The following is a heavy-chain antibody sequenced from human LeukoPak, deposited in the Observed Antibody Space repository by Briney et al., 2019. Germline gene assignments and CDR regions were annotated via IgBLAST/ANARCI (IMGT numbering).Heavy chain of an antibody. Sequence: GGSLRLSCAASGFTFSSYGMHWVRQAPGKGLEWVAVISYDGGNKYYADSVKGRFTVSRDSSENTLYLQMNSLRAEDTAVYYCAKLPYCSSTSCYVGDYWGQGTLVTVSS. J-gene: IGHJ4*02. CDR3: AKLPYCSSTSCYVGDY. CDR2: ISYDGGNK. D-gene: IGHD2-2*01. CDR1: GFTFSSYG. V-gene: IGHV3-30*18.